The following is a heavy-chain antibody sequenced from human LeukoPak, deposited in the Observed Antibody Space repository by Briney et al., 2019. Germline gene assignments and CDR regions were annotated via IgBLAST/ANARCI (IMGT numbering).Heavy chain of an antibody. D-gene: IGHD1-1*01. CDR2: IYTSGST. Sequence: SETLSLTCTVSGGSISSYYWRWIRQPPGKGLEWIGYIYTSGSTNYNPSLKSRVTISVDTSKNQFSLKLSSVTAADTAVYYCARRSYDDAFDIWGQGTMVTVSS. CDR1: GGSISSYY. CDR3: ARRSYDDAFDI. V-gene: IGHV4-4*09. J-gene: IGHJ3*02.